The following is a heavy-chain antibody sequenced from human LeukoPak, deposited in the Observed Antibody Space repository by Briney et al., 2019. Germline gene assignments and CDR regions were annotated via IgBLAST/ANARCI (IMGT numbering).Heavy chain of an antibody. V-gene: IGHV3-33*01. D-gene: IGHD6-6*01. CDR1: GFTFSSYG. J-gene: IGHJ4*02. Sequence: TGGSLRLSCAASGFTFSSYGMHWVRQAPGKGLEWVAVIWYDGSNKYYADSVKGRFTISRDNSKNTLYLQMNSLRAEDTAVYYCARDLGAARPNFFDYRGQGTLVTVSS. CDR2: IWYDGSNK. CDR3: ARDLGAARPNFFDY.